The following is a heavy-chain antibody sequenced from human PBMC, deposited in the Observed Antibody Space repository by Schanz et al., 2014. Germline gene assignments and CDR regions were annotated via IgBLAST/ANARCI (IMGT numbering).Heavy chain of an antibody. V-gene: IGHV1-18*01. Sequence: VQLEQSGAEVKKPGSSVKVSCKASGGTFSTYTISWVRQAPGQGLEWVGWISPYTGNTHYFGKMEGRVTMATDPSTSTAYMELRSLRSDDTAMYYCATMWGYCTATACQILEVLDVWGQGTMVTVSS. CDR1: GGTFSTYT. D-gene: IGHD2-8*02. CDR2: ISPYTGNT. J-gene: IGHJ3*01. CDR3: ATMWGYCTATACQILEVLDV.